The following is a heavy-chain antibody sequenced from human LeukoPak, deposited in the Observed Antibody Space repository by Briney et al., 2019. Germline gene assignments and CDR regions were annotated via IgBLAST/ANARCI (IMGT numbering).Heavy chain of an antibody. CDR1: GFTFSSYS. J-gene: IGHJ4*02. D-gene: IGHD3-9*01. CDR2: ISSSSSTI. Sequence: GGSLRLPCAASGFTFSSYSMNWVRQAPGKGLEWVSYISSSSSTIYYADFVKGRFTISRDNAKNSLYLQMNSLRAEDTAVYYCARDYYDILTGYYLDYWGQGTLVTVSS. V-gene: IGHV3-48*01. CDR3: ARDYYDILTGYYLDY.